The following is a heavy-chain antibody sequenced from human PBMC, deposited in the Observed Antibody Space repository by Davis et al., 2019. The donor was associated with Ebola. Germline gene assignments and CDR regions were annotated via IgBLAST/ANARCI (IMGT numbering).Heavy chain of an antibody. CDR1: GGSFSA. J-gene: IGHJ4*02. V-gene: IGHV4-34*01. Sequence: PSETLSLTCAVYGGSFSAPLGEINHSGTTNYNPSLKSRVSLSVDTSKNHYSLKLTSVTAADTAVYYCATNSTSSGFDLWGQGTLVTVSS. D-gene: IGHD6-6*01. CDR2: INHSGTT. CDR3: ATNSTSSGFDL.